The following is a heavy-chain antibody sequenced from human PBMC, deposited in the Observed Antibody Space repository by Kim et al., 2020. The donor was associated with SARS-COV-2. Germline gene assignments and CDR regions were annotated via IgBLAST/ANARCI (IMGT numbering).Heavy chain of an antibody. CDR3: AREARPDWFDP. J-gene: IGHJ5*02. V-gene: IGHV6-1*01. Sequence: YAVSVKSRITINPDTSTNQSSLQLNSVTPEDTAVYYCAREARPDWFDPWGQGTLVTVSS. D-gene: IGHD6-6*01.